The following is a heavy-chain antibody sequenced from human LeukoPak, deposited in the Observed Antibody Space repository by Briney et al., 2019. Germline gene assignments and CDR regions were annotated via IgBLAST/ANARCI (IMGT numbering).Heavy chain of an antibody. J-gene: IGHJ4*02. CDR2: IYYGGRT. V-gene: IGHV4-39*01. D-gene: IGHD6-19*01. Sequence: SDTLSLTCSVSGGSISSLSYYWRWGRQPPGKGLEWIGSIYYGGRTYYNPALKSRVTMPVNTSKNQFSLKLSSVTAADTAIYYCATSVTSSSGWYYGYWGQGSLVTVSS. CDR1: GGSISSLSYY. CDR3: ATSVTSSSGWYYGY.